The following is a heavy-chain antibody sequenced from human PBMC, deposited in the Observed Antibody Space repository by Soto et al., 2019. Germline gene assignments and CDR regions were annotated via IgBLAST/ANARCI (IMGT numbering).Heavy chain of an antibody. J-gene: IGHJ6*02. D-gene: IGHD2-21*02. CDR2: TRNKANSYTT. V-gene: IGHV3-72*01. CDR3: ARGPQVVTAKYYYYYGMDV. CDR1: GFTFSDHY. Sequence: EVQLVESGGGLVQPGGSLRLSCAASGFTFSDHYMDWVRQAPGKGLEWVGRTRNKANSYTTEYAASVKGRFTISRDDSKYSLYLQMNSLKTEDTAVYYCARGPQVVTAKYYYYYGMDVWGQGTTVTVSS.